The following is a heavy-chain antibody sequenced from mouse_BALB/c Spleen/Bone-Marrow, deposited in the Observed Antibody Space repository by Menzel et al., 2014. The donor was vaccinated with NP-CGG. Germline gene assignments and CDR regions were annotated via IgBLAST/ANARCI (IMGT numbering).Heavy chain of an antibody. J-gene: IGHJ4*01. CDR3: ARYYRYGYYAMDC. CDR2: IDPANGNT. Sequence: VQLQQSGAELVKPGASVKLSCTASGFNIKDTYMHWVKQRPEQGLEWIGRIDPANGNTKYDPKFQCKATITADTSSNTAYLQLSSLTSEDTAVYYCARYYRYGYYAMDCWGQGTSVTVSS. V-gene: IGHV14-3*02. D-gene: IGHD2-14*01. CDR1: GFNIKDTY.